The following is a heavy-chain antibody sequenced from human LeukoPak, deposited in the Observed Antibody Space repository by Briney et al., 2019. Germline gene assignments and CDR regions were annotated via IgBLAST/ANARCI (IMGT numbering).Heavy chain of an antibody. CDR1: GFTFSSYS. V-gene: IGHV3-48*04. CDR3: ARSITMIVVVTPDAFDI. D-gene: IGHD3-22*01. CDR2: ISSSSSTI. Sequence: GGSLRLSCAASGFTFSSYSMNWVRQAPGKGLEWVSYISSSSSTIYYADSVKGRFTISRDNAKNSLYLQMNSLRAEDTAVYYCARSITMIVVVTPDAFDIWGQGTMVTVSS. J-gene: IGHJ3*02.